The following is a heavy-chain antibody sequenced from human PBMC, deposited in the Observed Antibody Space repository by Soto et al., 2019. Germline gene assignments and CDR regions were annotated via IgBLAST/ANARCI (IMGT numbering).Heavy chain of an antibody. CDR1: GFSVSSNY. Sequence: GWSLRLSCAISGFSVSSNYLSWVRQAPGKGLEWVSVHYSGGSTYYADSVQGRFTISRDKSNNTLYLQMRRVRAEDTAVYFCARHRHPRGTVGATSPLDPWGQGTQVTVS. CDR2: HYSGGST. D-gene: IGHD1-26*01. CDR3: ARHRHPRGTVGATSPLDP. J-gene: IGHJ5*02. V-gene: IGHV3-53*01.